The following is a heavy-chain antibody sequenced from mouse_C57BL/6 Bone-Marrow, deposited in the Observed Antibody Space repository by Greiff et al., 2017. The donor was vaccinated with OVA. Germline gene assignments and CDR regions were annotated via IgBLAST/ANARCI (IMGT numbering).Heavy chain of an antibody. CDR3: ARVGNCFDY. CDR1: GFTFSSYA. Sequence: VQLKESGGGLVKPGGSLKLSCAASGFTFSSYAMSWVRQTPEKRLEWVATISDGGSYTYYPDNVKGRFTISRDNAKNNLYLQMSHLKSEDTAMYYCARVGNCFDYWGQGTTLTVSS. V-gene: IGHV5-4*01. CDR2: ISDGGSYT. J-gene: IGHJ2*01.